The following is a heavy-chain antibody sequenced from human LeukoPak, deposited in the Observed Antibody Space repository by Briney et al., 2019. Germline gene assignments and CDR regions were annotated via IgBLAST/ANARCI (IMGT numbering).Heavy chain of an antibody. V-gene: IGHV4-61*03. CDR2: IYYTGST. CDR1: GGSVSSDSYH. CDR3: ARAPGEADAFDI. Sequence: PSETLSLTCTVSGGSVSSDSYHWTWIRQPPGKGLEWIGHIYYTGSTNHNPSLKGRITISVDTSKNHFSLKLSSVTAADTAVYYCARAPGEADAFDIWGQGTMVTVSS. J-gene: IGHJ3*02.